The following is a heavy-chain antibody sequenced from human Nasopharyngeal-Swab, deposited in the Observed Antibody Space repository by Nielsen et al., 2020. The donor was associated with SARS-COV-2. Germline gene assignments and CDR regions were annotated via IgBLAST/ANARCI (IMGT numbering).Heavy chain of an antibody. J-gene: IGHJ3*02. CDR2: IWYDGSNQ. V-gene: IGHV3-33*01. D-gene: IGHD3-16*02. Sequence: VRQAPGNGLEWLAVIWYDGSNQYYADSVKGRFTISRDNSKNTLYLQMNSLRAEDTAVYYCARDRITFGGVIVKGDAFDIWGQGTMVTVSS. CDR3: ARDRITFGGVIVKGDAFDI.